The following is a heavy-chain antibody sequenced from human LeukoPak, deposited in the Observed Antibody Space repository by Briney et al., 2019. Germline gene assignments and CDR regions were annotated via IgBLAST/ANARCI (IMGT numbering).Heavy chain of an antibody. D-gene: IGHD3-10*01. J-gene: IGHJ5*02. CDR3: ARGGITMVRGVNPP. CDR2: IYYSGST. Sequence: PSQTLSLTCTVSGGSISSGGYYWSWIRQHPGKGLEWIGYIYYSGSTYYNPSLKSRVSISVDTSKNQFSLKLSSVTAADTAVYYCARGGITMVRGVNPPWGQGTLVTVSS. CDR1: GGSISSGGYY. V-gene: IGHV4-31*03.